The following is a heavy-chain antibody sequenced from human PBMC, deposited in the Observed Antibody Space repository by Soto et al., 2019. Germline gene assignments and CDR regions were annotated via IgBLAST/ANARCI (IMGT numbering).Heavy chain of an antibody. CDR2: IYDSGST. J-gene: IGHJ4*02. V-gene: IGHV4-59*01. CDR1: GGSIISNF. Sequence: QVQLQESGPGLVKPSETLSLTCTVSGGSIISNFWGWVRQPPGKGLEWIGYIYDSGSTKYNPSLKSRVTISVDTSKNQFSLKVSSVTAADTAVYYCARGDSDLDYWGQGTLVTVSS. D-gene: IGHD5-18*01. CDR3: ARGDSDLDY.